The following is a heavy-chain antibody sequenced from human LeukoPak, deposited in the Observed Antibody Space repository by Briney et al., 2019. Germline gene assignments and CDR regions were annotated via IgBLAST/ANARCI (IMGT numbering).Heavy chain of an antibody. D-gene: IGHD6-19*01. V-gene: IGHV4-4*02. Sequence: PAETLSLTCAVSGGSISSSNWWSWVRQPPGKGLEWIGEIYHSGSTNYNPSLKSRVTISVDKSKNQFSLKLSSVTAADTAVYYCARSYSSGWYPPYYFDYWGQGTLVTVSS. CDR3: ARSYSSGWYPPYYFDY. CDR1: GGSISSSNW. CDR2: IYHSGST. J-gene: IGHJ4*02.